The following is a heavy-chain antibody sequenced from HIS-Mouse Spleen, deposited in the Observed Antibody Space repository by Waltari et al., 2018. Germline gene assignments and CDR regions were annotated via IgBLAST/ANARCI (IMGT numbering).Heavy chain of an antibody. CDR3: ATTIGTVTTVLDYYYGMDV. CDR2: MNPNSGNT. Sequence: QVQLVQSGAEVKKPGASVKVSCKASGYTFTSYDINWVRQATGHGLEWMGWMNPNSGNTGYAQKFQGRVTMTRNTSISTAYMELSSLRSEDTAVYYCATTIGTVTTVLDYYYGMDVWGQGTTVTVSS. V-gene: IGHV1-8*01. D-gene: IGHD4-4*01. CDR1: GYTFTSYD. J-gene: IGHJ6*02.